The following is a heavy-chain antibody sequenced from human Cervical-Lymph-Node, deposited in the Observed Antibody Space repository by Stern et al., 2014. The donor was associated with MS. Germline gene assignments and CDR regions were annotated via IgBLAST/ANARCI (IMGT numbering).Heavy chain of an antibody. CDR1: GFTFSSYY. CDR2: INPNGVST. Sequence: VQLVQSGAEVKKPGASVKVSCKASGFTFSSYYMHWVRQAPGQGLEWMGIINPNGVSTSYAQKFQGRVTMTRETSTATVYMELSSLRSEDTAMYYCARGEQWLPSVAYHYNGLDVWGQGTTVTVTS. V-gene: IGHV1-46*01. CDR3: ARGEQWLPSVAYHYNGLDV. J-gene: IGHJ6*02. D-gene: IGHD6-19*01.